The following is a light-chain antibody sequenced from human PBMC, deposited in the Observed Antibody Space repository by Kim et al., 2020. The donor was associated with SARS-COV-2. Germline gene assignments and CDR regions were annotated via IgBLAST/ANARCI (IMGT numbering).Light chain of an antibody. CDR1: SSNIGAGYA. CDR2: DNT. CDR3: QSYDSSLTGYA. V-gene: IGLV1-40*01. J-gene: IGLJ1*01. Sequence: GVSISCAGSSSNIGAGYAVHWYQQLPGTAPKLLIFDNTKRPSGVPDRFSGSKSGTSASLAITGLQPEDEADYYCQSYDSSLTGYAFGTGTKVTAL.